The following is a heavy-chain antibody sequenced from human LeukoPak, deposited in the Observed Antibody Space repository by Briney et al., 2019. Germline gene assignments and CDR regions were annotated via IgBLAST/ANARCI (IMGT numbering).Heavy chain of an antibody. CDR1: GVSISNYY. D-gene: IGHD4-17*01. Sequence: SETLSLTCTVSGVSISNYYWSWIRQSPGMGLEWIGHIYYSGSTNYNPSLKSRVTIIVETSKNQLSLNLRSVTAADTAVYYCARLDGDHPDYWGQGTLVTVSS. J-gene: IGHJ4*02. V-gene: IGHV4-59*08. CDR3: ARLDGDHPDY. CDR2: IYYSGST.